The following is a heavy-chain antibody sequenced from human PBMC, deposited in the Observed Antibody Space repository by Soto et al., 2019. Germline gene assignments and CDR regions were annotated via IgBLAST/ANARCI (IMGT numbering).Heavy chain of an antibody. D-gene: IGHD1-26*01. CDR3: VRLVGSSYFDF. CDR1: GDSVSTDSAT. J-gene: IGHJ4*02. Sequence: SQTLSLTCAISGDSVSTDSATWTWIRQSPSRGLEWLGRTYYRSKWFNDYAVSLRGRITINPDTSKNQFSLQLNSVTAEDTAVYYCVRLVGSSYFDFWRQRPPVAVSS. CDR2: TYYRSKWFN. V-gene: IGHV6-1*01.